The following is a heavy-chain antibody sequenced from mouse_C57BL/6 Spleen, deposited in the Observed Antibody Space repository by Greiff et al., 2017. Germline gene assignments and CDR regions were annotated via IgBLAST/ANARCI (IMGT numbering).Heavy chain of an antibody. V-gene: IGHV1-61*01. Sequence: VQLKQPGAELVRPGSSVKLSCKASGYTFTSFWMDWVKQRPGQGLEWIGNIYPSDSETHYNQKFKDKATLTVDKSSSTAYMQLSSLTSEDSAVYYCASRGYGRGAMDYWGQGTSVTVSS. CDR2: IYPSDSET. CDR3: ASRGYGRGAMDY. D-gene: IGHD1-1*01. CDR1: GYTFTSFW. J-gene: IGHJ4*01.